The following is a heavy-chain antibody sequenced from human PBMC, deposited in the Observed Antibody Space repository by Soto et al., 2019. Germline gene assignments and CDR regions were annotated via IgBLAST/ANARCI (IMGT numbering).Heavy chain of an antibody. CDR1: GFTFSSYG. CDR2: ISYDGSNK. D-gene: IGHD6-13*01. V-gene: IGHV3-30*18. J-gene: IGHJ4*02. CDR3: AKDSAPIAAADEY. Sequence: GGSLRLSCAASGFTFSSYGMHWVRQAPGKGLEWVAVISYDGSNKYYADSVKGRFTISRDNSKNTLYLQMNSLRAEDTAVFYCAKDSAPIAAADEYWGQGTLVTVSS.